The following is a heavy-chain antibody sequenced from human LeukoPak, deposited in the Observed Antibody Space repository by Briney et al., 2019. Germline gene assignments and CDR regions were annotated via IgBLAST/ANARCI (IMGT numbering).Heavy chain of an antibody. CDR2: ISSSSSYI. D-gene: IGHD3-22*01. CDR1: GFTFSSYS. CDR3: AKGFRAGYYDSSGYYYPSYFDS. V-gene: IGHV3-21*04. J-gene: IGHJ4*02. Sequence: GGSLRLSCAASGFTFSSYSMNWVRQAPGKGLEWVSSISSSSSYIYYADSVKGRFTISRDNAKNSLYLQMNSLRAEDTAVYYCAKGFRAGYYDSSGYYYPSYFDSWGQGTLVTVSS.